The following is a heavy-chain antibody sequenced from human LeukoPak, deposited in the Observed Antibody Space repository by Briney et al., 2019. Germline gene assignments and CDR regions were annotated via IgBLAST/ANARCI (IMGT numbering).Heavy chain of an antibody. V-gene: IGHV4-38-2*01. CDR2: IYHRGST. D-gene: IGHD4-11*01. J-gene: IGHJ5*02. Sequence: SETLSLTCAVSGYSISSGYYWGWIRQPPGKGLEWIGSIYHRGSTYYNPSLKSRVTISVDTSKNQFSLKLSSVTAADTAVYYCARQYDYRFWFDPWGQGTLVTVSS. CDR3: ARQYDYRFWFDP. CDR1: GYSISSGYY.